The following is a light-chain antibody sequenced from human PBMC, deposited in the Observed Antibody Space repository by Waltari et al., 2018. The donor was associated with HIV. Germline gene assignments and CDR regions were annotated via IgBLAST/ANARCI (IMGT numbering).Light chain of an antibody. CDR2: GNS. J-gene: IGLJ3*02. CDR3: QSYDSSLSGWV. Sequence: QSVLTQPPSVSGAPGQRVTISCTGSSSNIGATYACHWYQQLPGTAPKLLIFGNSNRPSGVPDRFSGSKSGTSASLAITGLQAEDEADYYCQSYDSSLSGWVFGGGTKLTVL. V-gene: IGLV1-40*01. CDR1: SSNIGATYA.